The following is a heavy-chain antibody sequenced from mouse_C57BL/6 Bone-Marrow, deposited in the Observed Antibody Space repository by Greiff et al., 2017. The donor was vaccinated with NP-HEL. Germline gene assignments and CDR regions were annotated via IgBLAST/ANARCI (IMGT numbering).Heavy chain of an antibody. CDR2: IYPRSGNT. V-gene: IGHV1-81*01. Sequence: VQLQQSGAELARPGASVKLSCKASGYTFTSYGISWVKQRTGQGLEWIGEIYPRSGNTYYNEKFKGKAILTADKSSSTAYMELRSLTSEDSAVYYCTILRCGLDYIDYWGQGTTLTVSS. J-gene: IGHJ2*01. CDR1: GYTFTSYG. CDR3: TILRCGLDYIDY.